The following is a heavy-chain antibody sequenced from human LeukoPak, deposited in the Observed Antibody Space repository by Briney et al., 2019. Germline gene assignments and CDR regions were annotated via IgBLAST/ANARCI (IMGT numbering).Heavy chain of an antibody. CDR3: ARSKQYDILTGYYYYYYMDV. Sequence: DSVKGRFSISRDNAKNSLYLQMNSLRAEDTAVYYCARSKQYDILTGYYYYYYMDVWGKGTTVTVSS. J-gene: IGHJ6*03. D-gene: IGHD3-9*01. V-gene: IGHV3-11*06.